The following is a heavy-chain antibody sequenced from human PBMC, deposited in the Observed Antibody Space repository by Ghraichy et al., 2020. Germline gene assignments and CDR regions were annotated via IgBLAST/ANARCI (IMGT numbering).Heavy chain of an antibody. D-gene: IGHD4-23*01. J-gene: IGHJ6*02. CDR2: ITSSGRSI. CDR1: GFTLSSYN. Sequence: GESLNISCVGSGFTLSSYNMNWVRQSPGKGLEWVSYITSSGRSIFYADSVKGRFTISRDNAKNSMSLQMNSLRDEDTAVYYCARASRVVRFYYYDGMDVWGQGTTVTVSS. CDR3: ARASRVVRFYYYDGMDV. V-gene: IGHV3-48*02.